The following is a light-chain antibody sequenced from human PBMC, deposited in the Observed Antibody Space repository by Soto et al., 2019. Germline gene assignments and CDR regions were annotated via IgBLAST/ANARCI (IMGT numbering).Light chain of an antibody. CDR2: DVS. J-gene: IGLJ1*01. V-gene: IGLV2-14*01. CDR1: GSDVGAYNY. CDR3: YSYTSSSTYV. Sequence: QSALPQPASVSGSPGQSITISCSGTGSDVGAYNYVSWYQQHPAKAPKLMIYDVSNRPSGVSDRFSGSKSGNTTSLTISGLQAEDEADYYCYSYTSSSTYVFGSGTKVTVL.